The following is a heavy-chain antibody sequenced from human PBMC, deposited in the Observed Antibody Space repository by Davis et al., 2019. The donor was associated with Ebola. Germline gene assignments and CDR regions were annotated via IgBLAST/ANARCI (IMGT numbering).Heavy chain of an antibody. Sequence: GESLKISCAASGFTFSSYAMSWVRQAPGKGLEWVSAISGSSSYIYYADSVKGRFTISRDNAKNSLYLQMNSLRAEDTAVYYCARASGIAAAGDDAFDIWGQGTMVTVSS. V-gene: IGHV3-21*01. D-gene: IGHD6-13*01. CDR2: ISGSSSYI. J-gene: IGHJ3*02. CDR3: ARASGIAAAGDDAFDI. CDR1: GFTFSSYA.